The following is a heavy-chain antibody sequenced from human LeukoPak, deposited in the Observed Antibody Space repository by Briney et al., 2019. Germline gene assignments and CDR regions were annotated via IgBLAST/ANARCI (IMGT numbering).Heavy chain of an antibody. J-gene: IGHJ4*02. CDR3: ARDRSPPLRFLEWLLKGAPVDY. D-gene: IGHD3-3*01. Sequence: GASVKVSFKSSGYTFTIYGISWVRQAPGQGLEWMGWISAYNGNTNYAQKLQGRVTMTTDTSTSTAYMELRSLRSDDTAVYYCARDRSPPLRFLEWLLKGAPVDYWGQGTLVTVSS. CDR1: GYTFTIYG. V-gene: IGHV1-18*01. CDR2: ISAYNGNT.